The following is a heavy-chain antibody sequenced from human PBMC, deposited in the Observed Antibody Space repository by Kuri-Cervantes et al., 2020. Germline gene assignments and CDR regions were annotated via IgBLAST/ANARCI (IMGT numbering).Heavy chain of an antibody. J-gene: IGHJ4*02. CDR1: GFTFSSYA. CDR3: AGGSSGWYRMVWPGPFDY. Sequence: GGSLRLSCAASGFTFSSYAMSWVRLAPGKGLDWVSAISGSGGNTYYADSVKGRFTISRDNSRSTLFLQMNSLRAEDTALYYCAGGSSGWYRMVWPGPFDYWGQGTLVTVSS. CDR2: ISGSGGNT. V-gene: IGHV3-23*01. D-gene: IGHD6-19*01.